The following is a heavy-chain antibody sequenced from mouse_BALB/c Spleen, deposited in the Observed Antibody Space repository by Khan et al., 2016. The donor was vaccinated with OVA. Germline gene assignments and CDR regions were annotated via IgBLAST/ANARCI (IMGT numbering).Heavy chain of an antibody. Sequence: QVQLKESGPGLVAPSQSLSITCTVYGYSLTRYGVHWVRQPPGKGLEWLGLIWAGGSTNYNWALMSRISISIDTSKSLVFLIMNSLQTDDTSLYYCARSKYLARYWGQGTTLTVSS. J-gene: IGHJ2*01. CDR1: GYSLTRYG. CDR3: ARSKYLARY. D-gene: IGHD3-3*01. CDR2: IWAGGST. V-gene: IGHV2-9*02.